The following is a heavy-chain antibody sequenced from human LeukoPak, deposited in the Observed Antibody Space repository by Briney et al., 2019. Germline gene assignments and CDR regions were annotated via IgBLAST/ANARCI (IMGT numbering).Heavy chain of an antibody. Sequence: GGSLRLSCVASGFTFSSYGMNWVRQAPGKGLEWVSFISSSSSYIYYADSVKGRFTISRDNAKNPLYLQMNSLRAEDTAVYYCARIMTQQMVFDYWGQGTLVTVSS. V-gene: IGHV3-21*01. CDR3: ARIMTQQMVFDY. J-gene: IGHJ4*02. D-gene: IGHD6-13*01. CDR1: GFTFSSYG. CDR2: ISSSSSYI.